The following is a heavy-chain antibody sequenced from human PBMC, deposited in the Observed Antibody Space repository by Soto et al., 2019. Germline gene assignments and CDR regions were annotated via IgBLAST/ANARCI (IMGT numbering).Heavy chain of an antibody. V-gene: IGHV3-30*03. CDR2: ISNDGSNR. D-gene: IGHD3-22*01. CDR3: ARPRFYDPQKYFFVY. CDR1: GFTFKTYG. J-gene: IGHJ4*02. Sequence: QVLLVESGGGVVQPGRSLRLSCAASGFTFKTYGMHWVRQAPGKGLERVAFISNDGSNRKYADSVKGRYTISRDNSKNTLFLQINSLRPEDTAVYYCARPRFYDPQKYFFVYWGQGTLVTVSS.